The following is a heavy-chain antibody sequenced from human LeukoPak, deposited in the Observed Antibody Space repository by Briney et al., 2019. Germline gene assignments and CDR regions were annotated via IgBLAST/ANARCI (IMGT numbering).Heavy chain of an antibody. D-gene: IGHD6-19*01. CDR2: IKSKTDGGTT. Sequence: GGPLRLSCAASGFTFSNAWMSWVRQAPGKGLEWVGRIKSKTDGGTTDYAAPVKGRFTISRDDSKNTQYLQMNSLKTEDTAVYYCTVYSSGWYIDYWGQGTLVTVSS. CDR1: GFTFSNAW. J-gene: IGHJ4*02. V-gene: IGHV3-15*01. CDR3: TVYSSGWYIDY.